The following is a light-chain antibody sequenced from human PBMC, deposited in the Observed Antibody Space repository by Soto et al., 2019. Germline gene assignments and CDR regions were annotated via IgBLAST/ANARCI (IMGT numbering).Light chain of an antibody. J-gene: IGLJ1*01. CDR3: SAYTVSRTYV. CDR2: SNN. Sequence: QSVLTQPPSASGTPGQRVFISCSGSSSNIGGTNYAYWYQQLPGAAPKLLMHSNNLRPSGVPERISGSKSGTSASLAISGLRSEDEADYYCSAYTVSRTYVFGTGTKVTVL. CDR1: SSNIGGTNY. V-gene: IGLV1-47*02.